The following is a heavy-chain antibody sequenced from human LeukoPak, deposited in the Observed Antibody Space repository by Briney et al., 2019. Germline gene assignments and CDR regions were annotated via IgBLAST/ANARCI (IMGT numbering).Heavy chain of an antibody. V-gene: IGHV1-69*05. CDR3: ARGDKTILTGYYPVEYYYYYMDV. J-gene: IGHJ6*03. CDR2: IIPIFGTA. Sequence: VASVKVSCKASGGTFSSYAISWVRQAPGQGLEWMGGIIPIFGTANYAQKFQGRVTITTGESTSTAYMELSSLRSEDTAVYYCARGDKTILTGYYPVEYYYYYMDVWGKGTTVTVSS. D-gene: IGHD3-9*01. CDR1: GGTFSSYA.